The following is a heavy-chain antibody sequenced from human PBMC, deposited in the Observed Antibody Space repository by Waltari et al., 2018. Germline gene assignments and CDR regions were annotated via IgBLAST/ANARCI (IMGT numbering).Heavy chain of an antibody. CDR2: INTNTGNP. V-gene: IGHV7-4-1*02. J-gene: IGHJ5*02. CDR1: GYTFTSYA. CDR3: AREVVPAATIVVNWFDP. D-gene: IGHD2-2*01. Sequence: QVQLVQSGSELKKPGASVKVSCKASGYTFTSYAINWWRQAPGQGLELMGWINTNTGNPTYVQGFTGRFVFSLDTSVSTAYLQISNLKAEDTAIYYCAREVVPAATIVVNWFDPWGQGTLVTVSS.